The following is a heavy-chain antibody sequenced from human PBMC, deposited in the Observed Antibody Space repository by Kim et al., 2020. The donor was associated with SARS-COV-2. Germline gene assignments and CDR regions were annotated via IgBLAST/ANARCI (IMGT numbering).Heavy chain of an antibody. Sequence: GGSLRLSCGASGFTVNNFAMSWVRQAPGKGLEWVSTDPGGGGRTFYADSVKGRFTISRDNSKNTVYLQMNSVRAEDTAVYYCAKAQPLSSVCYVFEDWGQGTLVTVSS. V-gene: IGHV3-23*01. CDR3: AKAQPLSSVCYVFED. D-gene: IGHD6-19*01. J-gene: IGHJ4*02. CDR1: GFTVNNFA. CDR2: DPGGGGRT.